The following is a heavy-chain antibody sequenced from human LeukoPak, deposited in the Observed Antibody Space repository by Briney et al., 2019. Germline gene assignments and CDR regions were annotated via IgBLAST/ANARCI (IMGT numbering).Heavy chain of an antibody. J-gene: IGHJ4*02. Sequence: PGGSLRLSCAASGFTFSSYAMSWVRQAPGKGLEWVSVISGGGGSTYYVDSVKGRFTISRDNSKNTLYVQVNSLGTEDTAAYYCAKGSYYDSSGSFYFDYWGQGTLVTVSS. CDR2: ISGGGGST. V-gene: IGHV3-23*01. D-gene: IGHD3-22*01. CDR3: AKGSYYDSSGSFYFDY. CDR1: GFTFSSYA.